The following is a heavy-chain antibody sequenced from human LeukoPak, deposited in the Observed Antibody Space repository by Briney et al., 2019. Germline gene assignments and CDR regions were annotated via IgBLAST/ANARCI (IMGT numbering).Heavy chain of an antibody. J-gene: IGHJ4*02. V-gene: IGHV3-23*01. Sequence: GGSLRLSCAASGFTFSSYAMSWVRQAPGKGLEWVSAISGSGGSTYYADSVKGRFTISRDNSKNTLYLQMNSLRAEDTAVYYCAKDWGYYDFWSGYYILSADPRAPFDYWGQGTLVTVSS. CDR1: GFTFSSYA. D-gene: IGHD3-3*01. CDR3: AKDWGYYDFWSGYYILSADPRAPFDY. CDR2: ISGSGGST.